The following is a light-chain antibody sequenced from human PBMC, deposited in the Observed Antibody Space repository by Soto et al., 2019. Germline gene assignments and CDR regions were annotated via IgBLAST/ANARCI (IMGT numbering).Light chain of an antibody. CDR3: QQSYSTPPLT. CDR1: QSISSY. CDR2: AAS. Sequence: DIPMTQSPSSLSASVGDRVTITCRASQSISSYLNWYQQKQGKAPKLLIYAASRLQSGVPSRFSGSGSGTDFTLTISSLQPEDFATYYCQQSYSTPPLTFGGGTKVEIK. J-gene: IGKJ4*01. V-gene: IGKV1-39*01.